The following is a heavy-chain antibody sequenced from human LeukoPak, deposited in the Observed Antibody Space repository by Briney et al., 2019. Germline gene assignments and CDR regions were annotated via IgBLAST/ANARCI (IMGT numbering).Heavy chain of an antibody. J-gene: IGHJ4*02. CDR3: ARADRRGLYGSGSYYFDY. CDR2: MNPNSGNT. D-gene: IGHD3-10*01. Sequence: ASVKVSCKASGYTFTSYDINWVRQATGQGLEWMGWMNPNSGNTGYAQKFQGRVTMTRNTSISTAYMELSSLRSEDTAVYYCARADRRGLYGSGSYYFDYWGQGTLVTVSS. CDR1: GYTFTSYD. V-gene: IGHV1-8*01.